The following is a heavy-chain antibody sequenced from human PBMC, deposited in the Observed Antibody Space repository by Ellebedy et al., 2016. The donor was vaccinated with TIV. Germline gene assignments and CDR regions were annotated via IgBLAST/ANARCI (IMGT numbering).Heavy chain of an antibody. V-gene: IGHV3-23*01. CDR2: ISANGVNT. Sequence: GESLKISXAVSGFTFSRTVMIWVRQAPGKGLEWVSSISANGVNTYDADSVKGRFTISRDNSNNTLYLQMNSLRAEDTAMYYCAKGKGSSDAFDFWGQGTMVTVS. J-gene: IGHJ3*01. CDR3: AKGKGSSDAFDF. CDR1: GFTFSRTV.